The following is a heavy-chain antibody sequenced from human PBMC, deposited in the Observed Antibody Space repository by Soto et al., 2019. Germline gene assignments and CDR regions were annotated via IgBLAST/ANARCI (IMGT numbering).Heavy chain of an antibody. CDR2: IYSSGET. CDR3: ARASQCKSYFDCFAWLDY. CDR1: SDSISGSY. V-gene: IGHV4-4*07. D-gene: IGHD3-9*01. Sequence: QVQLQESGPGLVRPLETLSLTITVSSDSISGSYLTWIPPPAGKGLEWIGRIYSSGETNYNPSLTGRVIMSLDTSKNQFSLNLTSVTAADTAVYYCARASQCKSYFDCFAWLDYWGQGTLVTVSS. J-gene: IGHJ4*02.